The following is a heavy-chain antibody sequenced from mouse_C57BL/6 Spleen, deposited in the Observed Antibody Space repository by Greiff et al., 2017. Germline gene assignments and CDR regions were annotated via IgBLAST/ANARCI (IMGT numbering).Heavy chain of an antibody. Sequence: QVQLKESGAELVRPGASVTLSCKASGYTFTDYEMHWVKQTPVHGLEWIGAIDPETGGTAYNQKFKGKAILTADKSSSTAYMELRSLTSEDSAVYYCTGDYYGSGYAMDYWGQGTSVTVSS. CDR3: TGDYYGSGYAMDY. J-gene: IGHJ4*01. V-gene: IGHV1-15*01. D-gene: IGHD1-1*01. CDR2: IDPETGGT. CDR1: GYTFTDYE.